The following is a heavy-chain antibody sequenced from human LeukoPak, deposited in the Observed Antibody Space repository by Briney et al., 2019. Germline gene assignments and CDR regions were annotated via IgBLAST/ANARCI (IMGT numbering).Heavy chain of an antibody. CDR3: ARGIQLWLSYDY. J-gene: IGHJ4*02. D-gene: IGHD5-18*01. Sequence: PSGTLSLTCAVSGGSISSSNWWSWLRQPPGKGLEWIGEISDSGRTNYNPSLKSRVTISVDKSKNQFSLKVSSVTAADTAVYYCARGIQLWLSYDYWGQGTLVTVSS. V-gene: IGHV4-4*02. CDR2: ISDSGRT. CDR1: GGSISSSNW.